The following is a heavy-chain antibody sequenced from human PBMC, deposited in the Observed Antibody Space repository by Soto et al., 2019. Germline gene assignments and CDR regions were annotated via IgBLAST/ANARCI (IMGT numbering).Heavy chain of an antibody. J-gene: IGHJ4*02. Sequence: QVQLVESGGGVVQPGRSLRLSCAASGFTFSNFGMHWVRQAPGKGLEWVAVISYDGRNKYYADSVKGRFTISRDNSKNTLYLQMNRLRAEDTAAYYCERLWGWPPIVIDYWGQGTLVTVSS. V-gene: IGHV3-30*03. CDR1: GFTFSNFG. CDR3: ERLWGWPPIVIDY. CDR2: ISYDGRNK. D-gene: IGHD2-15*01.